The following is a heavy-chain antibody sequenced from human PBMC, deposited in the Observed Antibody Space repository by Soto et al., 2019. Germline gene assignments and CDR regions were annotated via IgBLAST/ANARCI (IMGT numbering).Heavy chain of an antibody. Sequence: GGSLRLSCAASGFTFSSYAMSWVRQAPGKGLEWVSAISGSGGSTYYADSVKGRFTISRDNSKNTLYLQMNSLRAEDTAVYYCASRPXYDILTGYYNYYYGMDVWGQGTTVTVSS. D-gene: IGHD3-9*01. CDR3: ASRPXYDILTGYYNYYYGMDV. V-gene: IGHV3-23*01. CDR1: GFTFSSYA. CDR2: ISGSGGST. J-gene: IGHJ6*02.